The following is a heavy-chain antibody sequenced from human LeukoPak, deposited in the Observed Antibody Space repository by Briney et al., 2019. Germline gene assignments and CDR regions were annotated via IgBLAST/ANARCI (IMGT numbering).Heavy chain of an antibody. V-gene: IGHV4-39*01. J-gene: IGHJ4*02. CDR2: IYYSGST. CDR3: ARRSYSAWTFDY. Sequence: SETLSLTCTVSGGSIRSSSYYWGWIRQPPGKGLEWIGSIYYSGSTYYNPSLKSRVTISVDTSKNQFSLKLSSVTATDTAVYYCARRSYSAWTFDYWGQGTLVTVSS. D-gene: IGHD6-19*01. CDR1: GGSIRSSSYY.